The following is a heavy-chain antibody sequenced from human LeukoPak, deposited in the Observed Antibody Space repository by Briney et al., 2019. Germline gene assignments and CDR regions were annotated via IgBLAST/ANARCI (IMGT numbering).Heavy chain of an antibody. CDR3: ARDRIQLWLSFDY. V-gene: IGHV3-21*01. J-gene: IGHJ4*02. CDR2: ISSSSSYI. CDR1: GFTFSSYS. Sequence: GGSLRLSCAASGFTFSSYSMNWVRQAPGKGLEWVSSISSSSSYIYYADSVKGRFTISRDNAKNSLYLQMNSPRAEDTAVYYCARDRIQLWLSFDYWGQGTLVTVSS. D-gene: IGHD5-18*01.